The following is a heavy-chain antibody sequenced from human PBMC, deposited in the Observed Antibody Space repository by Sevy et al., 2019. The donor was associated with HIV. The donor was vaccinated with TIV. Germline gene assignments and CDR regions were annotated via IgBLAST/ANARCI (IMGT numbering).Heavy chain of an antibody. J-gene: IGHJ4*02. D-gene: IGHD6-6*01. Sequence: GGSLRLSCAASGFTFRTFWMSWVRQAPGKGLEWVAHIKQDGTEKYHVDSVKGRFTIARDNANNSLNLLMNSLRADDPAVYYCARYIGGRPRGYYFDSWGQGTLVTVSS. CDR3: ARYIGGRPRGYYFDS. CDR1: GFTFRTFW. V-gene: IGHV3-7*01. CDR2: IKQDGTEK.